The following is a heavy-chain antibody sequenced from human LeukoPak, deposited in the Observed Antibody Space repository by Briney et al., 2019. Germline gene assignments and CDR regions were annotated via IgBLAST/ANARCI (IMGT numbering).Heavy chain of an antibody. J-gene: IGHJ4*02. CDR3: ARAALLREYFFDY. D-gene: IGHD1-26*01. CDR2: ISYNGGTT. V-gene: IGHV3-64*01. Sequence: PGGSLRLSCAASGVTFSSYAMHWVRQAPGKGLEYVSGISYNGGTTDYANSVKGRFTISRDNSKNTLYLQMRSLRAEDMAVYYCARAALLREYFFDYWGQGTLVTVSS. CDR1: GVTFSSYA.